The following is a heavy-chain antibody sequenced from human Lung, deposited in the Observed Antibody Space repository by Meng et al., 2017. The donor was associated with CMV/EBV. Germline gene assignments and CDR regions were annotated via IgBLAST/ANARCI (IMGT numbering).Heavy chain of an antibody. J-gene: IGHJ4*01. CDR3: AREGVVGTTIYVDY. D-gene: IGHD1-1*01. CDR2: IIPIFGTA. Sequence: SVXVSXKASGGTFSNYGVNWVRQAPGQGLEWMGGIIPIFGTANYAQKFQGRVTITTDESTTTAYMELSSLRSDDTAVYYCAREGVVGTTIYVDYWGHGTLVTVSS. V-gene: IGHV1-69*05. CDR1: GGTFSNYG.